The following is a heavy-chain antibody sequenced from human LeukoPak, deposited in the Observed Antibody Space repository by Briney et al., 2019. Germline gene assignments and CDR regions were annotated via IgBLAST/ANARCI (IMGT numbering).Heavy chain of an antibody. J-gene: IGHJ4*02. CDR1: GGTFSSYA. CDR3: ARKALNLGALGY. Sequence: ASVKVSCKASGGTFSSYAISWVRQAPGQGLEWMGGIIPIFGTANYAQKFQGRVTITADESTSTAYMELRSLRSDDTAVYYCARKALNLGALGYWGQGTLVTVSS. CDR2: IIPIFGTA. V-gene: IGHV1-69*13. D-gene: IGHD3-16*01.